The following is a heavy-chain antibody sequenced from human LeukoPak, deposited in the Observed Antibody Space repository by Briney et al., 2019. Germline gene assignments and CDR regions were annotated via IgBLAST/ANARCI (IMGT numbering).Heavy chain of an antibody. CDR1: GGSTSSSDYW. Sequence: SETLSLTCSVSGGSTSSSDYWWGCIRQPPGKGLEWIGSVYYSGTTRYNPSLKSRVTISIDTSKNQFSLKLTSLTAADTALYYCARQVGTGRWSFDYWGQGSLVTVSS. CDR3: ARQVGTGRWSFDY. D-gene: IGHD4-23*01. J-gene: IGHJ4*02. V-gene: IGHV4-39*01. CDR2: VYYSGTT.